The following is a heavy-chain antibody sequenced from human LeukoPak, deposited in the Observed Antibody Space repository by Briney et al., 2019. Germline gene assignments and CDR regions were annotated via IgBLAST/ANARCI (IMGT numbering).Heavy chain of an antibody. CDR2: IKQEGSGK. CDR1: GFTFSSFW. J-gene: IGHJ3*02. CDR3: ARDRGGGDFWSGYQDAFDI. D-gene: IGHD3-3*01. Sequence: GGSLRLSCAASGFTFSSFWMRWVRQAPGKGLEGVANIKQEGSGKYYVGSVKGRFTISRDNDQNLLYLQMNSLIAEDTAVYYCARDRGGGDFWSGYQDAFDIWGQGTRVTVSS. V-gene: IGHV3-7*01.